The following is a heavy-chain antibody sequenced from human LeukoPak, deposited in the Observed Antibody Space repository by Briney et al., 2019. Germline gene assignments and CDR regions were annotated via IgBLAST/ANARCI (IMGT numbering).Heavy chain of an antibody. CDR1: GGSISSYY. J-gene: IGHJ4*02. Sequence: SETPSLTCTVSGGSISSYYWSWIRQPAGKGLEWIGRIYTSGSTNYNPSLKSRVTMSVDTSKNQFSLKLSSVTAADTAVYYCAREAAIQGGYYFDYWGQGTLVTVSS. CDR3: AREAAIQGGYYFDY. CDR2: IYTSGST. V-gene: IGHV4-4*07. D-gene: IGHD2-21*02.